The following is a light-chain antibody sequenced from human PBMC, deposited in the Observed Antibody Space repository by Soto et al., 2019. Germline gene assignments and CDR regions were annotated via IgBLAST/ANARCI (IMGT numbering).Light chain of an antibody. CDR1: SSDVGGYNY. J-gene: IGLJ1*01. CDR2: DVS. CDR3: SSYTSSSTLDYV. V-gene: IGLV2-14*01. Sequence: QAASVSGSPGQSITISCTGTSSDVGGYNYVSWYQQHPGKAPKLMIYDVSNRPSGVSNRFSGSKSGNTASLTISGLQAEDEADYYCSSYTSSSTLDYVFGTGTKVTVL.